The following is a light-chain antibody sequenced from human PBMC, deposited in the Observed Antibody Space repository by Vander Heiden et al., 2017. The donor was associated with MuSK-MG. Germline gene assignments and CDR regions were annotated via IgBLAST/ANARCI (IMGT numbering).Light chain of an antibody. CDR3: QVWDSSSSHSV. V-gene: IGLV3-21*04. CDR2: YDS. J-gene: IGLJ1*01. Sequence: SYVLTQPPPVSVAPGKTASITCGGNNIGSKTVHWYQQKPGQAPVVVIYYDSDRPSGIPERFSASNSGNTATLTISRVEAVDEADYYCQVWDSSSSHSVFGTGTKVNVL. CDR1: NIGSKT.